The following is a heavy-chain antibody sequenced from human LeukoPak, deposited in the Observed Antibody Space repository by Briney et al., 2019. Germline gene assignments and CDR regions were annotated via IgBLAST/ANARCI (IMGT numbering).Heavy chain of an antibody. Sequence: ASVKVSCKASGYTFTSYGISCVRQAPGQGLEWMGWISAYNGNTNYAQKLQGRVTMTTDTSTSTAYMELRSLRSDDTAVYYCARAPGIAAPGDWFDPWGQGTLVTVSS. CDR2: ISAYNGNT. V-gene: IGHV1-18*01. J-gene: IGHJ5*02. CDR3: ARAPGIAAPGDWFDP. D-gene: IGHD6-13*01. CDR1: GYTFTSYG.